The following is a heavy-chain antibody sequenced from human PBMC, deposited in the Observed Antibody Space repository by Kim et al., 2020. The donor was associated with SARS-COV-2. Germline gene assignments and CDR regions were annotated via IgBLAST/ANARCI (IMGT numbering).Heavy chain of an antibody. CDR2: IYYSGST. D-gene: IGHD3-22*01. Sequence: SETLSLTCTVSGGSISSSSYYWGWIRQPPGKGLEWIGSIYYSGSTYYNPSLKSRVTISVDTSKNQFSLKLSSVTAADTAVYYCARHDRSSTMIVVVYDAFDIWGQGTMVTVSS. CDR3: ARHDRSSTMIVVVYDAFDI. CDR1: GGSISSSSYY. J-gene: IGHJ3*02. V-gene: IGHV4-39*01.